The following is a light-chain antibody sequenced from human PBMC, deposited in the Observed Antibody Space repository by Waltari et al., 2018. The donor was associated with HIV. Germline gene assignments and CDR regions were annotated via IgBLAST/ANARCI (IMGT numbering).Light chain of an antibody. V-gene: IGLV2-23*02. CDR2: EIT. J-gene: IGLJ2*01. CDR1: TNDVGNYNL. CDR3: CSYANAGRT. Sequence: QSALTQPASVSGSPGQSITISCIGITNDVGNYNLVSWYQPHPGKSPKLIIYEITKRPSRVFNRFSGSKSGNTASLTISGLQADDEADYYCCSYANAGRTFGGGTKLIV.